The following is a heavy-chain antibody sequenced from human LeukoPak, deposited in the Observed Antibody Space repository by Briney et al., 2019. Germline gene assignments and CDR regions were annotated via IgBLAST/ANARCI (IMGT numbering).Heavy chain of an antibody. V-gene: IGHV4-39*01. D-gene: IGHD6-25*01. Sequence: SETLPLTCTVSGGSISSSSYYWGWIRQPPGKGLEWIGSIYYSGSTYYNPSLKSRVTISVDTSKNQFSLKLSSVTAADTAVYYCARAAPYYYYMDVWGKGTTVTVSS. CDR3: ARAAPYYYYMDV. CDR2: IYYSGST. J-gene: IGHJ6*03. CDR1: GGSISSSSYY.